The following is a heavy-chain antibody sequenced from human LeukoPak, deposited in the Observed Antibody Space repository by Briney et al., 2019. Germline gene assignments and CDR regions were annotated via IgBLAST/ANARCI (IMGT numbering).Heavy chain of an antibody. CDR3: ARHGPRRDGYNYDY. V-gene: IGHV4-59*08. Sequence: PSETLSLTCTVSGASIRSYYWSWIRQPPGKGLEFIGYIYYTGSTNYNYNPSLKSRVTISVDTSKNQFSLKLSSVTAADTAVYYCARHGPRRDGYNYDYWGPGTLVTVSS. CDR1: GASIRSYY. CDR2: IYYTGSTNY. D-gene: IGHD5-24*01. J-gene: IGHJ4*02.